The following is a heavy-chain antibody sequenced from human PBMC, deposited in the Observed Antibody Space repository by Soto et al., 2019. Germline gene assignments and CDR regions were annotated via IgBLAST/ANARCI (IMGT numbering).Heavy chain of an antibody. CDR3: AKDFPRLDD. V-gene: IGHV3-23*01. D-gene: IGHD6-25*01. J-gene: IGHJ4*02. CDR1: GFTFSSYA. Sequence: GGSLRLSCAASGFTFSSYAMNWVRQAPGKGLEWVSTITGSGDSTYYADSVKGRFTISRDNSKNTLSLQMNSLRAEDTAMYYCAKDFPRLDDWGQGTLVTVSS. CDR2: ITGSGDST.